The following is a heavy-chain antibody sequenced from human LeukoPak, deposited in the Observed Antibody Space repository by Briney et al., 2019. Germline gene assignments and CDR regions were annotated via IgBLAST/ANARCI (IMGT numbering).Heavy chain of an antibody. D-gene: IGHD6-19*01. J-gene: IGHJ6*03. CDR2: INHSGST. V-gene: IGHV4-34*01. CDR3: ARLSAGYSSGSKLLGYYYYYYMDV. CDR1: GGSFSGYF. Sequence: KASETLSLTCAVYGGSFSGYFWSWIRQPPGKGLEWIGEINHSGSTNYNPSLKSRVTISVDTSKNQFSLKLSSVTAADTAVYYCARLSAGYSSGSKLLGYYYYYYMDVWGKGTTVTISS.